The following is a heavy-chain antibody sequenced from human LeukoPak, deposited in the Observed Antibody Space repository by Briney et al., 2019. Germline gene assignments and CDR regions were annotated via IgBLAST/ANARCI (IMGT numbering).Heavy chain of an antibody. CDR3: TRGWYLYPQGRYCFDY. V-gene: IGHV3-23*01. CDR2: ISGSGGST. Sequence: PGGSLRLSCAASGFTFSSYAMSWVRQAPGKGLEWVSAISGSGGSTYYADSVKGRFTISRDNAKNSLYLQMNSLRAEDTAVYYCTRGWYLYPQGRYCFDYWGQGTLVTVSS. J-gene: IGHJ4*02. CDR1: GFTFSSYA. D-gene: IGHD2-21*01.